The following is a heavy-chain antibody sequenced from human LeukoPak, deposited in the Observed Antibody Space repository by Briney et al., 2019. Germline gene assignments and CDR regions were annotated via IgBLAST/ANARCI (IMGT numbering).Heavy chain of an antibody. V-gene: IGHV4-59*01. J-gene: IGHJ6*02. CDR1: DGSISSYY. D-gene: IGHD5-18*01. CDR2: IYDSGST. CDR3: ARDLDTARWDYYGMDV. Sequence: SETLSLTCTVSDGSISSYYWSWIRQPPGKGLEWMGYIYDSGSTKYNPSLKSRVTISVDTSKNQFSLKLSSVTAADTGVYYCARDLDTARWDYYGMDVWGQGTTVTVSS.